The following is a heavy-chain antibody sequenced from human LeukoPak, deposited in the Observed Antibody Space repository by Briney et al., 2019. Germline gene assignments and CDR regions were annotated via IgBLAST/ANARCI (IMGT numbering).Heavy chain of an antibody. Sequence: PGGSLRLSCAASGFXFSSFATSWVRQAPGKGLEWVSGISASGGSTYYADSVKGRFTISRDNSKNTLYLQMNSLRAEDTAVYYCAKGFYDDSASGVFDIWGQGTMVTVSS. CDR3: AKGFYDDSASGVFDI. D-gene: IGHD3-22*01. J-gene: IGHJ3*02. CDR2: ISASGGST. CDR1: GFXFSSFA. V-gene: IGHV3-23*01.